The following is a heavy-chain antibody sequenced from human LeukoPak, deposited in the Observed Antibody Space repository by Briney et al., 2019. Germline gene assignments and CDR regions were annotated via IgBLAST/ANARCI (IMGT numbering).Heavy chain of an antibody. Sequence: GGSLRLSCAASGFTFSSYGMHWVRQAPGKGLEWVAVISYDGSNKYYADSVKGRFTISRDNSKNTLYLQMNSLRAEDTAVYYCARESSIGYYFDYWGQGTLVTVSS. CDR1: GFTFSSYG. J-gene: IGHJ4*02. CDR2: ISYDGSNK. CDR3: ARESSIGYYFDY. D-gene: IGHD2-2*01. V-gene: IGHV3-30*03.